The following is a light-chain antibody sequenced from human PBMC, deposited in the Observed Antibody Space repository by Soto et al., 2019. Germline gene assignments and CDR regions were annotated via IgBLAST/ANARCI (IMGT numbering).Light chain of an antibody. CDR1: QRVAGTF. CDR2: GTS. CDR3: QQYGNSPFT. V-gene: IGKV3-20*01. J-gene: IGKJ3*01. Sequence: PGERATLSCRANQRVAGTFLAWYQQKPGQAPRLLISGTSRRATGIPDRFSGSGSGTDFTLTISRLEPEDFAVYYCQQYGNSPFTFGPGTKVDI.